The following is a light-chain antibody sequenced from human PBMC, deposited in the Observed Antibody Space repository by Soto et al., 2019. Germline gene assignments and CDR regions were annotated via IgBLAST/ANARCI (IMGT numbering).Light chain of an antibody. Sequence: EIVMTQSPATLSVSPGERATLSCRASQSVSSNLAWYQQKPGQAPRLLIYGASTRATDIPARFSGSGSGTDFTLTISRLEPEDFAVYYCQQYDSSQGTFGQGTRLEIK. V-gene: IGKV3-15*01. CDR1: QSVSSN. CDR3: QQYDSSQGT. J-gene: IGKJ5*01. CDR2: GAS.